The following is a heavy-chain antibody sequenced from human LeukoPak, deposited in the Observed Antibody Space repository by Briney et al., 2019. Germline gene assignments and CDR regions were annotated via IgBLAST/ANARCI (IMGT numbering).Heavy chain of an antibody. CDR1: GYTFTGYY. V-gene: IGHV1-69*02. Sequence: GASVKVSCKASGYTFTGYYMHWVRRAPGQGLEWMGRIIPILGIANYAQKFQGRVTITADKSTSTAYMELSSLRSEDTAVYYCASNTDDYWGQGTLVTVSS. D-gene: IGHD5-18*01. J-gene: IGHJ4*02. CDR2: IIPILGIA. CDR3: ASNTDDY.